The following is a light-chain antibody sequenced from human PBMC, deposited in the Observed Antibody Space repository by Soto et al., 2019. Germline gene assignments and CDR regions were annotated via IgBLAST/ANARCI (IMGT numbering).Light chain of an antibody. J-gene: IGLJ2*01. Sequence: QSALTQPRSVSGSPGQSVTISCTGTSSDVGYYNYVSWYQQHPGKAPKLVIYDVNKRPSGVPDRFSGSKSGNTASLTISGLQAEDEADYYCCSYAGSYTEVFGGGTKVTVL. V-gene: IGLV2-11*01. CDR3: CSYAGSYTEV. CDR1: SSDVGYYNY. CDR2: DVN.